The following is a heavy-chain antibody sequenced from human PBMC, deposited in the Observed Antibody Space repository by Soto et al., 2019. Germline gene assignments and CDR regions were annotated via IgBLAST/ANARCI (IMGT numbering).Heavy chain of an antibody. CDR3: VKGRGSFFVYFGLDV. CDR2: VDWNSGSI. V-gene: IGHV3-9*01. J-gene: IGHJ6*02. Sequence: EVQLVESGGGFAQPGRSLRLSCVASGFTCDDYAMHWVRQAPGKGLEWVSSVDWNSGSIAYADSVKGRFTISRDNARNSLFLQMNSLRGEDTALYYCVKGRGSFFVYFGLDVWGQGTTVTVS. D-gene: IGHD1-26*01. CDR1: GFTCDDYA.